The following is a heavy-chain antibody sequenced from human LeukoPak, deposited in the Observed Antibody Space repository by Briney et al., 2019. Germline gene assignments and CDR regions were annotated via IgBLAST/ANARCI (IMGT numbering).Heavy chain of an antibody. J-gene: IGHJ3*02. CDR3: ARGCDFEGRAFDI. Sequence: SETLSLTCTVSGGSISSSNYYWVWIRQPPGKGLEWIGSISYSGTTYYNPSLKSPVTISLDTSKNQFSLKLTSVIAADTAVFYCARGCDFEGRAFDIWGQGTMVTVSS. CDR1: GGSISSSNYY. D-gene: IGHD2-21*02. CDR2: ISYSGTT. V-gene: IGHV4-39*07.